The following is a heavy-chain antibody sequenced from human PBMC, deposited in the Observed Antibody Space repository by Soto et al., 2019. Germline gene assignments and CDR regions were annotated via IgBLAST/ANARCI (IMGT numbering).Heavy chain of an antibody. CDR2: ISYDGSNK. CDR1: GFTFSSYG. D-gene: IGHD3-10*01. Sequence: GGSLRLSCAASGFTFSSYGMHWVRQAPGKGLEWVAVISYDGSNKYYADSVKGRFTISRDNSKNTLYLQMNSLRAEDTAVYYCAKDSVYGSGSHGMDVWGQGTTVTVSS. V-gene: IGHV3-30*18. CDR3: AKDSVYGSGSHGMDV. J-gene: IGHJ6*02.